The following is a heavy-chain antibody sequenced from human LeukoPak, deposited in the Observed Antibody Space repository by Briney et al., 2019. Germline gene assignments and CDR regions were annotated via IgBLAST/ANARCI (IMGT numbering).Heavy chain of an antibody. Sequence: SQTLSLTCTVSGNSISSGDNYWSWIRQPAGKGLEWIGRIYTSGSTNYNPSLKSRVTISGGTSKNQFSLRLSSVTAADTDVYYCARASYSYDINGWVPFDYWGQGTLVTVSS. CDR2: IYTSGST. CDR1: GNSISSGDNY. D-gene: IGHD3-22*01. J-gene: IGHJ4*02. V-gene: IGHV4-61*02. CDR3: ARASYSYDINGWVPFDY.